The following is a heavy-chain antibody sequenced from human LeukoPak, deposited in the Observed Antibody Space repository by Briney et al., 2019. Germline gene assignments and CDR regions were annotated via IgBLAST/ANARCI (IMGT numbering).Heavy chain of an antibody. J-gene: IGHJ4*02. CDR1: GGSISSYY. CDR3: ARAARTGTTDY. D-gene: IGHD1-7*01. Sequence: SETLSLTCTVSGGSISSYYWSWIRQPPGKGLEWIGYIYYSGSTNYNPSLKSRVTISVDTSKNQFSLKLSSVTAADTAVYYCARAARTGTTDYWGQGTLVTVSS. CDR2: IYYSGST. V-gene: IGHV4-59*01.